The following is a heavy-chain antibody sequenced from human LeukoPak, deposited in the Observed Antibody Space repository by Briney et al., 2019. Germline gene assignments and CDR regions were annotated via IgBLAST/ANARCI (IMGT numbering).Heavy chain of an antibody. V-gene: IGHV4-34*01. Sequence: SETLSLTCAVYGGSFSGYYWSWIRQPPGKGLEWIGHLSYIGSTYYKSSLKSRVTISVDTSKNQFSLKLTSVTAADTAVYYCARDHLANLASRLFDPWGQGNLVTVSS. D-gene: IGHD3-3*01. J-gene: IGHJ5*02. CDR1: GGSFSGYY. CDR2: LSYIGST. CDR3: ARDHLANLASRLFDP.